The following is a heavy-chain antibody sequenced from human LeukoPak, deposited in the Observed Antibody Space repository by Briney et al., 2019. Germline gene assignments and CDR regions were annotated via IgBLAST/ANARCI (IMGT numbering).Heavy chain of an antibody. D-gene: IGHD6-13*01. V-gene: IGHV1-46*01. J-gene: IGHJ4*02. Sequence: ASVKVSCKASGYTFTSYYMHWVRQAPGQGLEWMGIINPSGGSTSYAQKFQGRVTMTRDTSTSTVYMELSSLRSEDTAVYYCARNAGIAAAGIDFDYWGQGTLVTVS. CDR3: ARNAGIAAAGIDFDY. CDR1: GYTFTSYY. CDR2: INPSGGST.